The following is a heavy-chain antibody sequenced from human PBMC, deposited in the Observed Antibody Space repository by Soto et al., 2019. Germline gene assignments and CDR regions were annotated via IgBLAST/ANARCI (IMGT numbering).Heavy chain of an antibody. CDR1: GGSFSGYY. CDR2: INHSGST. CDR3: ARGRRSGSYYSRFDY. J-gene: IGHJ4*02. V-gene: IGHV4-34*01. Sequence: SETLSLTCAVYGGSFSGYYWSWIRQPPGKGLEWIGEINHSGSTNYNPSLKSRVTISVDTSKNQFSLKLSSVTAADTAVYYCARGRRSGSYYSRFDYWGQGTLVTVSS. D-gene: IGHD1-26*01.